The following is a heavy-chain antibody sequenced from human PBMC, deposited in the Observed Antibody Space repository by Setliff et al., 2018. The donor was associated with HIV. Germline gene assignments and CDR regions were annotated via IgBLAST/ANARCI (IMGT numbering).Heavy chain of an antibody. V-gene: IGHV3-15*01. Sequence: GGSLRLSCAASGFTFSSYGMHWVRQAPGKGLEWVGRIKRKTDGGTTDYAAPVKGRFTISRDDSRNTLFLHMSDLKTEDTGVYYCAADVPNFSDDYIPIDYWGRGTLVTVSS. D-gene: IGHD4-4*01. CDR1: GFTFSSYG. J-gene: IGHJ4*02. CDR3: AADVPNFSDDYIPIDY. CDR2: IKRKTDGGTT.